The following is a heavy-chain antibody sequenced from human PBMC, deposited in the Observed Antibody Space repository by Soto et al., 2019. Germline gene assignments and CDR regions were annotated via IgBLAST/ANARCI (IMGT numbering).Heavy chain of an antibody. V-gene: IGHV3-30-3*01. CDR2: ISYDGSNK. CDR1: GFTFSSYA. CDR3: AREGIVVVVAATRRGDFDL. D-gene: IGHD2-15*01. J-gene: IGHJ2*01. Sequence: QVQLVESGGGVVQPGRSLRLSCAASGFTFSSYAMHWVRQAPGKGLEWVAVISYDGSNKYYADSVKGRFTISRDNSKNTLYLQMNSLRAEDTAVYYCAREGIVVVVAATRRGDFDLWGRGTLVTVSS.